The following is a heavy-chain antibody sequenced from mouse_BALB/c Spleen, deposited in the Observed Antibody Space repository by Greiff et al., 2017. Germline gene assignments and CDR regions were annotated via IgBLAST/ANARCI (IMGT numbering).Heavy chain of an antibody. V-gene: IGHV5-4*02. Sequence: VQLKESGGGLVKPGGSLKLSCAASGFTFSDYYMYWVRQTPEKRLEWVATISDGGSYTYYPDSVKGRFTISRDNAKNNLYLQMSSLKSEDTAMYYCAREGLGLRRSLFDYWGQGTTLTVSS. CDR2: ISDGGSYT. J-gene: IGHJ2*01. D-gene: IGHD3-1*01. CDR1: GFTFSDYY. CDR3: AREGLGLRRSLFDY.